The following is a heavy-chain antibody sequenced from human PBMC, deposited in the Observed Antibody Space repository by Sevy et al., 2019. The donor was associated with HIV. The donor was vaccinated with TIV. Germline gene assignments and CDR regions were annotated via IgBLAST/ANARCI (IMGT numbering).Heavy chain of an antibody. CDR3: ARGPLRYCSSTSCYEGDYYYYGMDV. CDR1: EFTFSNYG. D-gene: IGHD2-2*01. J-gene: IGHJ6*02. CDR2: TWYDGNNK. V-gene: IGHV3-33*01. Sequence: GGSLRLSCAASEFTFSNYGIHWVRQAPGKGLEWLAVTWYDGNNKNYTDSVKGRFTISRDNSKKTLYLQVNSLRAEDTAVYYCARGPLRYCSSTSCYEGDYYYYGMDVWGQGTTVTVSS.